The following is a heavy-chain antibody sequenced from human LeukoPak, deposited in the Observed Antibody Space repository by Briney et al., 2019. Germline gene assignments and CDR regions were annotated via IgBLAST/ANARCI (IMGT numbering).Heavy chain of an antibody. D-gene: IGHD6-13*01. J-gene: IGHJ5*02. V-gene: IGHV4-34*01. CDR3: TRGRRVAAARNNWFDP. CDR1: GGSFSGYY. Sequence: SETLSLTCAVYGGSFSGYYWSWIRQPPGKGLEWIGEINHSGSTNYNPSLKSRVTISVDTSKNQFSLKLSSVTAADTAVYYCTRGRRVAAARNNWFDPWGQGTLVTVSS. CDR2: INHSGST.